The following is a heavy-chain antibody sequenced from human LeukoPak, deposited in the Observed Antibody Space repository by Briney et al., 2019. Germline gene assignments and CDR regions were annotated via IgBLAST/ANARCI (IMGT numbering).Heavy chain of an antibody. J-gene: IGHJ4*02. CDR2: IYHSGST. CDR3: ARGGVITMVRGAPFDY. D-gene: IGHD3-10*01. V-gene: IGHV4-38-2*02. CDR1: GYSISSGYY. Sequence: PSETLSLTCTVSGYSISSGYYWGWIRQPPGKGLEWIGYIYHSGSTYYNPSLKSRVTISVDRPKNQFSLKLSSVTAADTAVYYCARGGVITMVRGAPFDYWGQGTLVTVSS.